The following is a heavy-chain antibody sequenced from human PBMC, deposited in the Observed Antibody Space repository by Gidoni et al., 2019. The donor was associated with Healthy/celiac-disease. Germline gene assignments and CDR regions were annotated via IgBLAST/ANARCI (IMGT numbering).Heavy chain of an antibody. D-gene: IGHD2-2*01. CDR2: IWYDGSNK. CDR3: ERDKYCSSTSCAYYFDY. Sequence: QVQLVESGGGVVQPGGSLRLSCAASAFTFSSYGMHWVRQAPGKGLEWVAVIWYDGSNKYYADSVKGRFTISRDNYKNTLDLQMNSLRAEDTAVYYCERDKYCSSTSCAYYFDYWGQGTLVTVSS. J-gene: IGHJ4*02. CDR1: AFTFSSYG. V-gene: IGHV3-33*01.